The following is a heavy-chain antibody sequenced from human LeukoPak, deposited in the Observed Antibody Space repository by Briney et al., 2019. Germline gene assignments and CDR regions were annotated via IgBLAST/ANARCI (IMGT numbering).Heavy chain of an antibody. CDR1: GFTFSSYA. Sequence: GGSLRLSCAASGFTFSSYAMSWVRQAPGKRLEWVSAISGSGGSTYYADSVKGRFTISRDNSKNTLYLQMNSLRAEDTAVYYCARAWGYYDSSGYLDAFDIWGQGTMVTVSS. V-gene: IGHV3-23*01. J-gene: IGHJ3*02. CDR2: ISGSGGST. CDR3: ARAWGYYDSSGYLDAFDI. D-gene: IGHD3-22*01.